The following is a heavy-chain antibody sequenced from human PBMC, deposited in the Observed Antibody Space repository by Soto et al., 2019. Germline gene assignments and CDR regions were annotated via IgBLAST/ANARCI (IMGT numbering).Heavy chain of an antibody. CDR1: GGTFSTYT. Sequence: QVQLVQSGAEVKKPGSSVKVSCKASGGTFSTYTINWVRQAPGQGLEWMGGIIPMFGTANYAQKFQGRVTXTXXESTSTAYMERSSLRSEDTAVYYCARRYCISTRCHYYGMDVWGQGTTVTVSS. V-gene: IGHV1-69*05. CDR3: ARRYCISTRCHYYGMDV. J-gene: IGHJ6*02. CDR2: IIPMFGTA. D-gene: IGHD2-2*01.